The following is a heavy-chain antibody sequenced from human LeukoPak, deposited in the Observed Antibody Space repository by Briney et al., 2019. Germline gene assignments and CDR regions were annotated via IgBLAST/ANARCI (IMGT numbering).Heavy chain of an antibody. Sequence: SVKVPCKASGGTFSSYAISWVRQAPGQGLEWMGGIIPIFGTANYAQKFQGRVTITADESTSTAYMELSSLRSEDTAVYYCARVLGYDFWSGYEFDYWGQGTLVTVSS. CDR3: ARVLGYDFWSGYEFDY. D-gene: IGHD3-3*01. J-gene: IGHJ4*02. CDR2: IIPIFGTA. V-gene: IGHV1-69*01. CDR1: GGTFSSYA.